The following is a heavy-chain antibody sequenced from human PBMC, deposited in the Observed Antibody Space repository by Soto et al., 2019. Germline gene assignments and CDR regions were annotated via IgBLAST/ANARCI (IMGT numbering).Heavy chain of an antibody. V-gene: IGHV1-69*01. D-gene: IGHD5-12*01. CDR1: GGAFSRYA. J-gene: IGHJ3*02. CDR3: ARDYDYQSLEFAALDI. CDR2: IFPMYGTP. Sequence: QVLLVQSGAEVKKPGSSVKVSCKASGGAFSRYAISWVRQAPGQGLEWVGGIFPMYGTPVYAQKLQGRVTVTADEATTTAYMELSGLRYEDTACYYCARDYDYQSLEFAALDIWGQGTMVNVSS.